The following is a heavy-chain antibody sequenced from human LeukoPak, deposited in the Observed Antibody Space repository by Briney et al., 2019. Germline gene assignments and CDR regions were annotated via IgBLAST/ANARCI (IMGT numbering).Heavy chain of an antibody. D-gene: IGHD3-10*02. CDR1: GFTFSSYW. Sequence: PGGSLRLSCAASGFTFSSYWMSWVRQAPGKGLEWVANIKQDGSEKYYVDSVKGRFTISRDNDKNSLYLKMNTLRAEDTAVYYCAELGITMIGGVWGKGTTVTISS. CDR3: AELGITMIGGV. V-gene: IGHV3-7*01. CDR2: IKQDGSEK. J-gene: IGHJ6*04.